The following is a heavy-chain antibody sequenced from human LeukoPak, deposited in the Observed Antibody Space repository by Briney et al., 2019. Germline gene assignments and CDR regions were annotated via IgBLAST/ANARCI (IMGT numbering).Heavy chain of an antibody. CDR3: ANGDYVDYYYGMDV. CDR2: ISGSGGST. V-gene: IGHV3-23*01. CDR1: GFTFGTYA. D-gene: IGHD4-17*01. Sequence: GGSLRLSCAASGFTFGTYAMTWVRQAPGKGLEWVSAISGSGGSTYYADSVKGRFTISRDNSKNTLYLQMNSLRAEDTAVYYCANGDYVDYYYGMDVWGQGTTVTVSS. J-gene: IGHJ6*02.